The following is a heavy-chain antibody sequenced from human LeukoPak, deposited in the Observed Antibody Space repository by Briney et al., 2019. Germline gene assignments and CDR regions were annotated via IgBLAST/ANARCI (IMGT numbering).Heavy chain of an antibody. CDR3: ARAFRDAPYCSGGSCYPVYWYFDL. CDR2: INHSGST. Sequence: SETLSLTCIVSGGSIRSYDWSWIRQPPGKGLEWIGEINHSGSTNYNPSLKSRVTISVNTSKNQFSLKLSSVTAADTAVYYCARAFRDAPYCSGGSCYPVYWYFDLWGRGTLVTVSS. J-gene: IGHJ2*01. CDR1: GGSIRSYD. D-gene: IGHD2-15*01. V-gene: IGHV4-34*01.